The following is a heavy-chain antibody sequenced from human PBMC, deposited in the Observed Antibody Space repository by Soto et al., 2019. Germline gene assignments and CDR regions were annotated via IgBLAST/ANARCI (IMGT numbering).Heavy chain of an antibody. J-gene: IGHJ6*02. D-gene: IGHD5-18*01. V-gene: IGHV3-74*01. Sequence: EVQLVESGGGLVQPGGSLRLSCAASGFNFSSYWMHWVRQAPGKGLVWVSRIKTDGSSTSYADSVRGRFTISRDNAKNTLYLQMHSLRDEDTAVYYCARGIRNYYGTDVWGQGTTVSVSS. CDR2: IKTDGSST. CDR3: ARGIRNYYGTDV. CDR1: GFNFSSYW.